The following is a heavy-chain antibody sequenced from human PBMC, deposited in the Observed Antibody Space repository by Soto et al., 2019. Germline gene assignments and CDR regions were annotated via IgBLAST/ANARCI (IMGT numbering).Heavy chain of an antibody. V-gene: IGHV1-69*12. CDR1: GGTFSSYA. Sequence: QVQLVQSGAEVKKPGSSVKVSCKASGGTFSSYAISWVRQAPGQGLEWMGGIIPIFGTANYAQKFQGRVTITADESTSTAYTDLSSLRSEDTAVNFCATLTPPKGADYWGQGTLVTVSS. CDR2: IIPIFGTA. J-gene: IGHJ4*02. CDR3: ATLTPPKGADY.